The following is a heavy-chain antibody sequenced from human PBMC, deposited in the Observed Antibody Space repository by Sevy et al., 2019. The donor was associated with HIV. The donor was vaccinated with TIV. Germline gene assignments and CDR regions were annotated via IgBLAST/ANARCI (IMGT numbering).Heavy chain of an antibody. CDR2: INSDGSST. Sequence: GGSLRLSCAASGFTFGSYWMHWVRQAPGKGLVWVSRINSDGSSTSYADSVKGRFTISRDNAKNTLYLQMNSLRAEDTAVYYCARGLNYYGSGSYPRAGYYYYYMDVWGKGTTVTVSS. CDR3: ARGLNYYGSGSYPRAGYYYYYMDV. V-gene: IGHV3-74*01. D-gene: IGHD3-10*01. CDR1: GFTFGSYW. J-gene: IGHJ6*03.